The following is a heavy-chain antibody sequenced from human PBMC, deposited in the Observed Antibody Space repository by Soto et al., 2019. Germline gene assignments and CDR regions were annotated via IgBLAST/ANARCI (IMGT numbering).Heavy chain of an antibody. CDR2: IYPGDSDT. D-gene: IGHD5-12*01. CDR1: GYRFTTSW. J-gene: IGHJ6*02. Sequence: KISCQGSGYRFTTSWIGWVRQMPGKGLEWMGTIYPGDSDTRYSPSFQGQVTISADKSMGTAYLQWRSLKASDTAMYYCARSGYSSHGMDVWGQGTTVTVSS. V-gene: IGHV5-51*01. CDR3: ARSGYSSHGMDV.